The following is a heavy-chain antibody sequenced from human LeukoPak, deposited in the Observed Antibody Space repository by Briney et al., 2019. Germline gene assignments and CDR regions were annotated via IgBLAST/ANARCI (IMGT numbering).Heavy chain of an antibody. V-gene: IGHV3-69-1*01. CDR3: ASFTVVGSYYYYMGV. Sequence: GGSLRLSCTASGITFSDYSMNWVRQAPGKGLEWVSYISSSSTTYYADSVRGRFTISRDNAKNSLYLQMSSLRAEDSAVYYYASFTVVGSYYYYMGVWGNGTTVTVSS. D-gene: IGHD3-10*01. CDR1: GITFSDYS. CDR2: ISSSSTT. J-gene: IGHJ6*03.